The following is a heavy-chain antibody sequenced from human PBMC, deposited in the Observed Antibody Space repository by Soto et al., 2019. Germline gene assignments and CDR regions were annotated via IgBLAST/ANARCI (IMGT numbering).Heavy chain of an antibody. Sequence: SVKVSCKASGGTFSSYAISLVRQAPGQGLEXMGGXIXIXGXAXYXXXXQGRVTITADESTSTAYMELSSLRSEDTAVYYCARVVVVTAALDYWGQGTLVTVSS. CDR3: ARVVVVTAALDY. V-gene: IGHV1-69*13. D-gene: IGHD2-21*02. CDR2: XIXIXGXA. CDR1: GGTFSSYA. J-gene: IGHJ4*02.